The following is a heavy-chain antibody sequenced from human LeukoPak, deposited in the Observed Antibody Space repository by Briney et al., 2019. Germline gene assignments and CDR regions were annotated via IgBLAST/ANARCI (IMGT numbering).Heavy chain of an antibody. CDR2: INHSGST. D-gene: IGHD3-3*01. J-gene: IGHJ4*02. CDR1: GGSFSGYY. CDR3: ARAPPFYDFWSGYPAYYFDY. Sequence: SETLSLTCAAYGGSFSGYYWSWIRQPPGKGLEWIGEINHSGSTNYNPSLKSRVTISVDTSKNQFSLKLSSVTAADTAVYYCARAPPFYDFWSGYPAYYFDYWGQGTLVTVSS. V-gene: IGHV4-34*01.